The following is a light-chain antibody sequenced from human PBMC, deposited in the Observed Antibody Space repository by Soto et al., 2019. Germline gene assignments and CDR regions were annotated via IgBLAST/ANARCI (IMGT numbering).Light chain of an antibody. Sequence: QLVLTQSPSASASLGASVKLTCTLSSGHSSYAIAWHQQQPEKGPRYLMKVNSDGSHSKGDGIPDRFSGSSSGAERYLPISSLQSEDEADYYCQTWGTGIVVFGGGTKLTVL. CDR1: SGHSSYA. V-gene: IGLV4-69*01. CDR2: VNSDGSH. CDR3: QTWGTGIVV. J-gene: IGLJ2*01.